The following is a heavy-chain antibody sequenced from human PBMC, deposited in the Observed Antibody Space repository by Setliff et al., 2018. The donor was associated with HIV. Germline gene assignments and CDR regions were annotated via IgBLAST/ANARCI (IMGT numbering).Heavy chain of an antibody. D-gene: IGHD6-13*01. CDR1: GGSISTDY. CDR2: IQTSEGT. Sequence: SETLSLTCTVSGGSISTDYWTWVRQSAGKGLEWIGRIQTSEGTKYNPSLNSRVTVSIDTPKNQFSLNLSSVTAADTAVYYCARLLRSGYSTTWYEGGAAWWFDPWGQGTLVTVS. J-gene: IGHJ5*02. CDR3: ARLLRSGYSTTWYEGGAAWWFDP. V-gene: IGHV4-4*07.